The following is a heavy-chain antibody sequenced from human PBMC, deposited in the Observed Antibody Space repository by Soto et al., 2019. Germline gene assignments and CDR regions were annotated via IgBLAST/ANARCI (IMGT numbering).Heavy chain of an antibody. CDR2: IWYDGSNK. J-gene: IGHJ4*02. CDR1: GFTFSSYG. Sequence: GGSLRLSCAASGFTFSSYGMHWVRQAPGKGLEWVAVIWYDGSNKYYADSVKGRFTISRDNSKNTLYLQMNSLRAEDTAVYYCARDGVGATGYFDHWGQGTLVTVSS. CDR3: ARDGVGATGYFDH. V-gene: IGHV3-33*01. D-gene: IGHD1-26*01.